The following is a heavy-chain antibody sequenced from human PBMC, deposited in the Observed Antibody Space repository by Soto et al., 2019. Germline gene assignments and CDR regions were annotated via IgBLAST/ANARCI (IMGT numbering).Heavy chain of an antibody. CDR1: GGSISSGGYY. CDR3: ARGNIRSGSYI. V-gene: IGHV4-31*03. D-gene: IGHD1-26*01. J-gene: IGHJ4*02. Sequence: SETLSLTCTVSGGSISSGGYYWSWIRQHPGKGLEWFGYIFYSGSTYYNPSLKSRVTISVDTSKNQFSLKLSSVTAADTAVYYCARGNIRSGSYIWGQGTLVTVSS. CDR2: IFYSGST.